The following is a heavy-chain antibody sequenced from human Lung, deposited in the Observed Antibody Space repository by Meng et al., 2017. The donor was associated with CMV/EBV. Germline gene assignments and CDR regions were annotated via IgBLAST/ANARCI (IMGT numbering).Heavy chain of an antibody. CDR2: IYLRDSET. D-gene: IGHD3-9*01. Sequence: GGSLRLSCEAPGYNFWIGWVRQMPGKGLEWMGIIYLRDSETKYSPSFQGQVTISADKSINTAYLQWSSLKASDTAMYYCARLSDDILTGYFVPPFDYWGQGXLVTVSS. V-gene: IGHV5-51*01. J-gene: IGHJ4*02. CDR3: ARLSDDILTGYFVPPFDY. CDR1: GYNFW.